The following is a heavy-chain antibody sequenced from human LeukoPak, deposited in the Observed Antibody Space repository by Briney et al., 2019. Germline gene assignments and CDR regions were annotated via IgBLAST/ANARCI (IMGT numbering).Heavy chain of an antibody. V-gene: IGHV4-39*01. D-gene: IGHD5-18*01. Sequence: SETLSLTCTVSGGSISSSSYYWGWIRQPPGKGLEWIGSIYYSRSTYHNPSLKSRVTISVDTSKNQFSLKLSSVTAADTAVYYCARRADTAMADYYYGMDVWGQGTTVTVSS. J-gene: IGHJ6*02. CDR3: ARRADTAMADYYYGMDV. CDR2: IYYSRST. CDR1: GGSISSSSYY.